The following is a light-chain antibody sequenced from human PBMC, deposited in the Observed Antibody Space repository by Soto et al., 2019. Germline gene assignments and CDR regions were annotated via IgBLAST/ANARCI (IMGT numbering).Light chain of an antibody. V-gene: IGKV3-15*01. Sequence: EIVMTQSPATLSASPREEATISSKAGQNVYNNLAWYQQRPGQPPRLLIYDASTRATGISARFSGSGYGTEFTLTISSLQSEDFAVYFCQQCRNWPLTFGGGTKVDIK. CDR1: QNVYNN. J-gene: IGKJ4*01. CDR2: DAS. CDR3: QQCRNWPLT.